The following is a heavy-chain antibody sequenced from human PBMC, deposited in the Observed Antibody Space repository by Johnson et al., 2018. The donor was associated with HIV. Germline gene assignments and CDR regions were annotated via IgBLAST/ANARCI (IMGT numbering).Heavy chain of an antibody. CDR3: AISSGYDSHGAFDI. J-gene: IGHJ3*02. CDR2: IWYDGSNK. V-gene: IGHV3-33*01. Sequence: QVQLVESGGGVVQPGRSLRLSCAASGFTFSSYGMHWVRQAPGKGLEWVAVIWYDGSNKYYADSVKGRFTISRDNSKNTLYLQMNSLRAEDTAVYYCAISSGYDSHGAFDIWGQGTMVTVSS. D-gene: IGHD5-12*01. CDR1: GFTFSSYG.